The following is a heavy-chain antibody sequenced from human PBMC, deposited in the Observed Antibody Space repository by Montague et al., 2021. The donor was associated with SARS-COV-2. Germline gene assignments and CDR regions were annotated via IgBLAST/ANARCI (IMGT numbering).Heavy chain of an antibody. Sequence: SLRLSCAASGFTFSDYYMSWIRQAPGRGLEWVSYISMTGRHTNSADSVKGRFTISRGNAKKSHHLQMNSLRAEDTAVYYCARQFGSGIARAFDIWGQGIMVTVSS. V-gene: IGHV3-11*03. D-gene: IGHD3-10*01. CDR2: ISMTGRHT. J-gene: IGHJ3*02. CDR3: ARQFGSGIARAFDI. CDR1: GFTFSDYY.